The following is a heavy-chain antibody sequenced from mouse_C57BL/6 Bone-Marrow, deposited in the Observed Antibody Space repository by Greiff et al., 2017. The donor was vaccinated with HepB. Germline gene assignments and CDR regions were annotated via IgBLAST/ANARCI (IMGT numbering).Heavy chain of an antibody. V-gene: IGHV1-26*01. CDR3: ARSVKGWFAY. D-gene: IGHD2-2*01. CDR1: GYTFTDYY. J-gene: IGHJ3*01. CDR2: INPNNGGT. Sequence: EVQLQQSGPELVKPGASVKISCKASGYTFTDYYMNWVKQSHGKSLEWIGDINPNNGGTSYNQKFKGKATLTVDKSSSTAYMELRSLTSEDSAVYYCARSVKGWFAYWGQGTLVTVSA.